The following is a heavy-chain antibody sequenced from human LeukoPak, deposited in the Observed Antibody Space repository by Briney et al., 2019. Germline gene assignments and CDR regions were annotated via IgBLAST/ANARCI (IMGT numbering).Heavy chain of an antibody. Sequence: SETLSLTCTVSGGSISSSNYYWGWIRQPPGKGLEWIGSIYYSGSTYYNPSLKSRVTISVDTSKNQFSLKLSSVTAADTAVYYCARPGMPAAIESWFDPWGQGTLVTVSS. J-gene: IGHJ5*02. CDR3: ARPGMPAAIESWFDP. D-gene: IGHD6-13*01. CDR2: IYYSGST. V-gene: IGHV4-39*01. CDR1: GGSISSSNYY.